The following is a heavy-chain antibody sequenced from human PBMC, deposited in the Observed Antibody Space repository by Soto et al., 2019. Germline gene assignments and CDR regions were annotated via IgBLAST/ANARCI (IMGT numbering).Heavy chain of an antibody. Sequence: PGESLKISCAASGFTFSSYWMHWVRQAPGKGLVWVSRINSDGSSTSYADSVKGRFTISRDNAKNTLYLQMNSLRAEDTAVYYCARADRGWPNYYYYYYMDVWGKGTTVTVS. J-gene: IGHJ6*03. V-gene: IGHV3-74*01. D-gene: IGHD3-10*01. CDR3: ARADRGWPNYYYYYYMDV. CDR1: GFTFSSYW. CDR2: INSDGSST.